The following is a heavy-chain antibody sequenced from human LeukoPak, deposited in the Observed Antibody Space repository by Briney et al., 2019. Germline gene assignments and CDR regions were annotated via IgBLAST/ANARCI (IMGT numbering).Heavy chain of an antibody. J-gene: IGHJ4*02. CDR3: ARNGYTSGWYRN. D-gene: IGHD6-19*01. Sequence: GGSLRLSCAASGFTVSSNYMSWVRQAPGKGLEWVSTIYSGGSTYYADSVKGRFTISRDISKNTLYLQMNSLRGEDTAVYYCARNGYTSGWYRNWGQGTLVTVSP. CDR1: GFTVSSNY. V-gene: IGHV3-53*01. CDR2: IYSGGST.